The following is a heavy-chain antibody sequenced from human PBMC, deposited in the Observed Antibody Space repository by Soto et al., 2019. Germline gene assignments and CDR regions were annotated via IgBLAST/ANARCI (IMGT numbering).Heavy chain of an antibody. J-gene: IGHJ5*02. Sequence: QVQLQESGPGLVKPSGTLSLTCAVSGGSISSSYWWSWIRQPPGKGLEWIGDIYHSGPTNYNPSLKRRVTISVDKSKNQCSLNLTSVTAADTAVYYCARFPYCSGGSCYEYFDPWGQGTLVTVSS. V-gene: IGHV4-4*02. CDR1: GGSISSSYW. CDR3: ARFPYCSGGSCYEYFDP. D-gene: IGHD2-15*01. CDR2: IYHSGPT.